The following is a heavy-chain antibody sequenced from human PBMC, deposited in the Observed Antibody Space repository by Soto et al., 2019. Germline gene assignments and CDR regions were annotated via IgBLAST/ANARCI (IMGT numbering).Heavy chain of an antibody. V-gene: IGHV1-69*06. D-gene: IGHD3-22*01. CDR2: IIPIFGTA. CDR1: GGTFSSYA. J-gene: IGHJ3*02. Sequence: SVKVSCKAPGGTFSSYAISWVRQAPGQGLEWMGGIIPIFGTANYAQKFQGRVTITADKSTSTAYMELSSLRSEDTAVYYCARAADSSGYYYDAFDIWGQGTMVTVSS. CDR3: ARAADSSGYYYDAFDI.